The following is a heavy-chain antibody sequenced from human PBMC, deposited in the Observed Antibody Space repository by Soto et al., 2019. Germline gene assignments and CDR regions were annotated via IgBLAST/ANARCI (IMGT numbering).Heavy chain of an antibody. CDR3: AKVPPADYGAQLVDY. CDR1: GCTFSSYG. J-gene: IGHJ4*02. Sequence: QVQLVESGGGVVQPGRSLRLSCAASGCTFSSYGMHWVRQAPGKGLEWVAVISYDGSNKYYADSVKGRFTISRDNSKKTLYLQMNRPSAEDTAVYYCAKVPPADYGAQLVDYWCQGTLVTVSS. D-gene: IGHD4-17*01. CDR2: ISYDGSNK. V-gene: IGHV3-30*18.